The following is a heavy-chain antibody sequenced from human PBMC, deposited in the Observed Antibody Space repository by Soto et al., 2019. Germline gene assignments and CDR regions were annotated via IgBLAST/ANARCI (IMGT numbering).Heavy chain of an antibody. CDR3: AREGVDYDILTAYYFDY. Sequence: GASVKVSCKASGYTFTSYAMHWVRQAPGQRLEWMGWISAGNGNTKYSQKFQGRVTITRDTSASTAYMELSSLRSEDTAVYYCAREGVDYDILTAYYFDYWGQGTLVTVSS. CDR1: GYTFTSYA. J-gene: IGHJ4*02. CDR2: ISAGNGNT. D-gene: IGHD3-9*01. V-gene: IGHV1-3*01.